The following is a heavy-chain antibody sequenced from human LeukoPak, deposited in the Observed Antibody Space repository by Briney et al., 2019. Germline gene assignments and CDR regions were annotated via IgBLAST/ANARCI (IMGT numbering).Heavy chain of an antibody. Sequence: PAGRSLRLSCAASGFTFTSFAMHWVRQAPGKGLEWVAVVSYDGSHKYYADSVKGRFTISRDNSKDTVDLQMNSLRAGDTAVYYCARGKWIQLWLPRQYYYMDVWGKGTTVTVSS. CDR1: GFTFTSFA. V-gene: IGHV3-30*03. CDR2: VSYDGSHK. J-gene: IGHJ6*03. CDR3: ARGKWIQLWLPRQYYYMDV. D-gene: IGHD5-18*01.